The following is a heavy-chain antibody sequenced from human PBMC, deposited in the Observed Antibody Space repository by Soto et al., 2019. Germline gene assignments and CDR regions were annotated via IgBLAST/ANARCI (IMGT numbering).Heavy chain of an antibody. V-gene: IGHV4-59*01. J-gene: IGHJ4*02. CDR2: IYYSGST. CDR1: GGSISSYY. Sequence: QVQLQESGPGLVKPSETLSLTCTVSGGSISSYYWSWIRQPPGKGLEWIGYIYYSGSTNYNPSLKRRVTISVDTSKNQFSLKLSAVTAADTAVYYCAREMGGGHRRVDYWGQGTLVTVSA. D-gene: IGHD2-15*01. CDR3: AREMGGGHRRVDY.